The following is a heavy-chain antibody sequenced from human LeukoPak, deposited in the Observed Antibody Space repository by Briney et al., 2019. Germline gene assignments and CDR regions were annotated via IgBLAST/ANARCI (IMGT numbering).Heavy chain of an antibody. CDR3: ARATYDYVWGSYRRTYDY. D-gene: IGHD3-16*02. CDR1: GGSFSGYY. J-gene: IGHJ4*02. CDR2: INHSGST. Sequence: SETLSLTCAVYGGSFSGYYWSWIRQPPGKGLEWIGEINHSGSTNYNPSLKSRVTISVDTSKNQSSLKLSSVTAADTAVYYCARATYDYVWGSYRRTYDYWGQGTLVTVSS. V-gene: IGHV4-34*01.